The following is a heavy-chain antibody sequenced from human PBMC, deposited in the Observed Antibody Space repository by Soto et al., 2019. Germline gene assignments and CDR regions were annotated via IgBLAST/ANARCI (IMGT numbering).Heavy chain of an antibody. CDR2: ISAYNGKT. CDR3: VRDAGSSGWHWGFDY. Sequence: QVQLVQAGAEVKKPGASVKVSCKASGYTFSSYGISWVRQAPGQGLEWMGWISAYNGKTEYAQKVQGRVTMTTDTSTSTAYMELRSLRSDDTSVYYCVRDAGSSGWHWGFDYWGQGTLVTVFS. CDR1: GYTFSSYG. D-gene: IGHD6-19*01. J-gene: IGHJ4*02. V-gene: IGHV1-18*01.